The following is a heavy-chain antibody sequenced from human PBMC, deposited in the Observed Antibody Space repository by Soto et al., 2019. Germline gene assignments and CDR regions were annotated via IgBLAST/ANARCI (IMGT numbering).Heavy chain of an antibody. CDR2: IYPGTSDT. CDR3: ARQAAADLPFDY. V-gene: IGHV5-51*01. D-gene: IGHD6-13*01. CDR1: GYSFPSYW. J-gene: IGHJ4*02. Sequence: PGESLKISCKGFGYSFPSYWIAWVRQMPGKGLEWMGIIYPGTSDTRYSPSFQGQVTMSADKSISTAYLQWSSLKASDTAIYYCARQAAADLPFDYWGQGSQVTVSS.